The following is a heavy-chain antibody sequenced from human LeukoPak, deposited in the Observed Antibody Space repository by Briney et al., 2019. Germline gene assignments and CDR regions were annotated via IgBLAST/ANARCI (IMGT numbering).Heavy chain of an antibody. V-gene: IGHV3-30-3*01. CDR2: ISYDGSNK. CDR3: ASFRSHHSLYDFWSGYSSRSYYYYGMDV. Sequence: GGSLRLSCAASVFTFSSYSMHWVRQAPGKGLEWVAVISYDGSNKYYADSVKGRFTISRDNSKNTLYLQMNSLRAEDTAVYYCASFRSHHSLYDFWSGYSSRSYYYYGMDVWGQGTTVTVSS. J-gene: IGHJ6*02. D-gene: IGHD3-3*01. CDR1: VFTFSSYS.